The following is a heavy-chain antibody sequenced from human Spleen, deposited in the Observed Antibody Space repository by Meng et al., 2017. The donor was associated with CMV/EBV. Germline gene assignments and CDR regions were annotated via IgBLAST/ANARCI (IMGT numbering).Heavy chain of an antibody. D-gene: IGHD2-15*01. Sequence: YYIHWVRQAPGQGLEWLGWINPNSGGTNYAQKFQGRVTMTGDTSITTANMELSRLRSDDMAVYYCARVKRYCTGGSCSSTGYYGMDVWGQGTTVTVSS. V-gene: IGHV1-2*02. CDR2: INPNSGGT. CDR1: YY. J-gene: IGHJ6*02. CDR3: ARVKRYCTGGSCSSTGYYGMDV.